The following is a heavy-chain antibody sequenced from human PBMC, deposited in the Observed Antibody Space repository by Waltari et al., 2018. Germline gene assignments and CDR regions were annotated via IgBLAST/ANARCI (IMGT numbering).Heavy chain of an antibody. V-gene: IGHV1-2*02. J-gene: IGHJ5*02. CDR2: MSHNSGDT. CDR3: ARGRGYCYSNGCQYNWLDP. CDR1: GYNFMAYY. Sequence: QVQLVQSGAELKRPGASVQVSCKASGYNFMAYYIHWIRQAPGQGLEGMGWMSHNSGDTSYAQKLQGRVTLTRETSIRTAYMGFSRLRSDDTAVYYCARGRGYCYSNGCQYNWLDPWGQGTLVTVSS. D-gene: IGHD2-15*01.